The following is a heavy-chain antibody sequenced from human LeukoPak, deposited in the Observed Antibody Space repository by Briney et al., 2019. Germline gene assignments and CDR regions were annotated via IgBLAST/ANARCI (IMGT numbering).Heavy chain of an antibody. J-gene: IGHJ4*02. CDR1: GYTFTSYA. CDR2: IIPIFGTA. CDR3: ARALYDSSGYYYLYYFDY. Sequence: ASVKVSCKASGYTFTSYAMNWVRQAPGQGLEWMGGIIPIFGTANYAQKFQGRVTITADESTSTAYMELSSLRSEDTAVYYCARALYDSSGYYYLYYFDYWGQGTLVTVSS. V-gene: IGHV1-69*13. D-gene: IGHD3-22*01.